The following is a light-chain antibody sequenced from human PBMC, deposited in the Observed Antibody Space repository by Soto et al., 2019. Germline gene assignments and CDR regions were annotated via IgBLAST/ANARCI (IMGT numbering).Light chain of an antibody. CDR3: CSYAGSSTYV. Sequence: QSVLTQPASVSGSPGQSITISCTGTSSDVGSYNFVSWYQQHPGKAPKLMISEVSKRPSGVSDRFSGSKSANTASLTISKLQGEDEADYCCCSYAGSSTYVFGAGTKVTVL. V-gene: IGLV2-23*02. CDR2: EVS. CDR1: SSDVGSYNF. J-gene: IGLJ1*01.